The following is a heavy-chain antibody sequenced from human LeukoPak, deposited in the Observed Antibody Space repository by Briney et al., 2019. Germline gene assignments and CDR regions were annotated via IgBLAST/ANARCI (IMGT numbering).Heavy chain of an antibody. D-gene: IGHD5-18*01. CDR1: GGSFSGYY. J-gene: IGHJ5*02. Sequence: PSETLSLTCAVYGGSFSGYYWSWIRQPPGKGLEWIGEINHSGSTNYNPSLKSRVTISVDTSKNQFSLKLSSVTAADTAVYYCAQQRGYSYGGGFDPWGQGTLVTVSS. V-gene: IGHV4-34*01. CDR3: AQQRGYSYGGGFDP. CDR2: INHSGST.